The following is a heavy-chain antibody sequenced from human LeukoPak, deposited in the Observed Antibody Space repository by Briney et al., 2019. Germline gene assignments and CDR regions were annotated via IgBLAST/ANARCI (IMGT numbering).Heavy chain of an antibody. V-gene: IGHV3-30-3*01. D-gene: IGHD6-13*01. Sequence: GRSLRLSCAASGFTFGSYAMHWVRQAPGKGLEWVAVISYDGSNKYYADSVKGRFTISRGNSKNTLYLQMNSLRAEDTAVYYCARPRWAAAGTRGVVLDYWGQGTLVTVSS. CDR1: GFTFGSYA. CDR2: ISYDGSNK. J-gene: IGHJ4*02. CDR3: ARPRWAAAGTRGVVLDY.